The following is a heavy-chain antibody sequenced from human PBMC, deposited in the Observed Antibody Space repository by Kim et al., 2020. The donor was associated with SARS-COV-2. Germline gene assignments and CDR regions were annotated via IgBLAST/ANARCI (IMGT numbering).Heavy chain of an antibody. CDR2: IRSHLFGATT. CDR1: GMTFREYG. Sequence: GGSLRLSCTFSGMTFREYGITWFRQTPGRGLEWLAFIRSHLFGATTEYAASAKDRFIVSRDDSKDVASLQMNSLRAEDTAVYFCTAVLYYNSTGFLGFDHWGQGALVTVSS. D-gene: IGHD3-3*01. V-gene: IGHV3-49*03. CDR3: TAVLYYNSTGFLGFDH. J-gene: IGHJ4*02.